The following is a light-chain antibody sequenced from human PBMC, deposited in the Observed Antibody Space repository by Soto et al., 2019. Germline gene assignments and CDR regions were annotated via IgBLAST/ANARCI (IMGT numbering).Light chain of an antibody. J-gene: IGLJ2*01. Sequence: SYELTQPPSVSVSPGQTARITCSGDKLGDKYASWYQQKPGQSPVLVIYQDTKRPSGIPERFSGSNSGNTATLTISGTQAMDEADYYCQAWDSSTASVFGGGTKLTVL. CDR1: KLGDKY. CDR3: QAWDSSTASV. V-gene: IGLV3-1*01. CDR2: QDT.